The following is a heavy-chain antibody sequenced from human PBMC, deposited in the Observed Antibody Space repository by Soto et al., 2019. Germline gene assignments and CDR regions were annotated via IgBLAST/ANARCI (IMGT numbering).Heavy chain of an antibody. D-gene: IGHD6-13*01. V-gene: IGHV3-23*01. J-gene: IGHJ6*02. CDR1: GFTFSSYA. CDR2: ISGSGGST. Sequence: EVQLLESGGGLVQPGGSLRLSCAASGFTFSSYAMSWVRQAPGKGLEWVSAISGSGGSTYYADSVKGRFTISRDNSKNTLYLQMNSLRAEDTAVYYCAKDILIHSSSWYEVVGDDYGMDVWGQGTTVTVSS. CDR3: AKDILIHSSSWYEVVGDDYGMDV.